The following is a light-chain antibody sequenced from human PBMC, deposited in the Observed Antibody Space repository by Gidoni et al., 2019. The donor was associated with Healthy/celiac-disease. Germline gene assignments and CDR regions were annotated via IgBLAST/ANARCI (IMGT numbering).Light chain of an antibody. J-gene: IGKJ4*01. V-gene: IGKV1-39*01. Sequence: MHMTPSPSSLSASVGDRVTITCRASQSITSDLTWYQQKQGKAPKLLIYAASSLQSGVPSRFSGSGSGTDFTLTISSLQPEDFATYYCQQSYSTPLTCGGGTKVEIK. CDR1: QSITSD. CDR3: QQSYSTPLT. CDR2: AAS.